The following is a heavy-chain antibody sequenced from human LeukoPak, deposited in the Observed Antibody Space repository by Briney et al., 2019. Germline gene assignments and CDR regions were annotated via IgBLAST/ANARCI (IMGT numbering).Heavy chain of an antibody. V-gene: IGHV3-74*01. CDR1: GFTFTSYW. J-gene: IGHJ4*02. CDR3: ARPTTTLEY. D-gene: IGHD1-7*01. CDR2: INPDGSGP. Sequence: GRSLRLSCATSGFTFTSYWMHWVRQAPGKGLVWVSRINPDGSGPIYADSVKGRFTISRDNAKNTLYLQMNSLRDEDTAVYYCARPTTTLEYWGQGTLVTVSS.